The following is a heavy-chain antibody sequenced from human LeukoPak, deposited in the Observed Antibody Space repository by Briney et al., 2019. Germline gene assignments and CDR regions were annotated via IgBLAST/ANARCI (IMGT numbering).Heavy chain of an antibody. D-gene: IGHD3-22*01. V-gene: IGHV3-20*04. Sequence: GGSLRLSCAASGFTFEDFGMHWVRQAPGKGLEWVSGINWNGVTTYYADSVKGRFTISRDNAKNSLFLQLNSLRAEDTAMYYCARGPTMKMDVWGKGTTVTVSS. CDR2: INWNGVTT. CDR3: ARGPTMKMDV. J-gene: IGHJ6*04. CDR1: GFTFEDFG.